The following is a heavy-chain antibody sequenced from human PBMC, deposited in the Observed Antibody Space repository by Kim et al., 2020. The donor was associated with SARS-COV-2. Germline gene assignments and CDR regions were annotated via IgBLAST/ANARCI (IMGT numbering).Heavy chain of an antibody. V-gene: IGHV4-61*02. J-gene: IGHJ6*02. CDR1: GGSISSGSYY. CDR2: IYTSGST. D-gene: IGHD3-22*01. Sequence: SETLSLTCTVSGGSISSGSYYWSWIRQPAGKGLEWIGRIYTSGSTNYNPSLKSRVTISVDTSKNQFSLKLSSVTAADTAVYYCARVERVVPYDLLYYYYGMDVWGQGTTVTVSS. CDR3: ARVERVVPYDLLYYYYGMDV.